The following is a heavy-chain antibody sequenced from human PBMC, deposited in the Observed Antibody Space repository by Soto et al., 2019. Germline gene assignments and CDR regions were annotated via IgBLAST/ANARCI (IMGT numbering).Heavy chain of an antibody. CDR1: AGLPRRYC. V-gene: IGHV4-59*01. CDR3: ARDGDY. CDR2: IYYSGST. Sequence: SQTFCVPCTVSAGLPRRYCWSLIRQLPGKGLEWIGYIYYSGSTNYNPSLKSRVTISVDTSKNQFSLKLSSVTAADTAVYYCARDGDYWGQGTLVTVS. J-gene: IGHJ4*02.